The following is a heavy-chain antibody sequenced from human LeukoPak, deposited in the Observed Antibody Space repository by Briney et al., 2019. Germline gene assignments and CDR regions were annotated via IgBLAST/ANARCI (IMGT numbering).Heavy chain of an antibody. J-gene: IGHJ4*02. CDR1: GGSISSYY. Sequence: SETLSLTCTVSGGSISSYYWSWIRQPPGKGLEWIGYIYYSGSTNYNPSLKSRVTISVDTSKNQFSLKLSSVTAADTAVYYCARSIVGATRSRYFDYWGQGTLVTVSS. V-gene: IGHV4-59*08. CDR2: IYYSGST. D-gene: IGHD1-26*01. CDR3: ARSIVGATRSRYFDY.